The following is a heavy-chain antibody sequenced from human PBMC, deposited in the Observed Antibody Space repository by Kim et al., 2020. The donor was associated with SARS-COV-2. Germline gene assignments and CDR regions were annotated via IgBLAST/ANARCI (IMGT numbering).Heavy chain of an antibody. CDR1: GFTFGDYA. D-gene: IGHD4-4*01. V-gene: IGHV3-49*03. Sequence: GGSLRLSCTASGFTFGDYAMSWFRQAPGKGLEWVGFIRSKAYGGTTEYAASVKGRFTISRDDSKSIAYLQMNSLKTEDTAVYYCTRVTTGDLNYWYYMDVWGKGTTVTVSS. J-gene: IGHJ6*03. CDR3: TRVTTGDLNYWYYMDV. CDR2: IRSKAYGGTT.